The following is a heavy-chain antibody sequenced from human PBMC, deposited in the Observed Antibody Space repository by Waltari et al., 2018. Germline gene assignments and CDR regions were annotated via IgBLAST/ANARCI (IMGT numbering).Heavy chain of an antibody. CDR1: VGTSIRLA. CDR3: ARAVGTYYYNLDV. V-gene: IGHV1-69*15. J-gene: IGHJ6*02. D-gene: IGHD3-10*01. CDR2: IIAIFGTG. Sequence: HVQLIQSGTAGQKPGSTGKVSFTAAVGTSIRLAISWVRRAPGQGLEWGGRIIAIFGTGNYAQKFQDRATITADESTSTVYVELSSLRVEDTAVYYCARAVGTYYYNLDVWGQGTTVTVSS.